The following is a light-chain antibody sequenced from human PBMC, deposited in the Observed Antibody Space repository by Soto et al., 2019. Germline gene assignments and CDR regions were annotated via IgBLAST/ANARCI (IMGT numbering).Light chain of an antibody. CDR3: SSRTPSNPYV. CDR2: EVS. Sequence: QSALTQPASVSGSPGQSITISCTGTSSDIGAYNSVSWYQQHPGKAPKLMIYEVSNRPSGVSNRFSASKSGNTASLTISGLQAEDEADYYCSSRTPSNPYVLGTGTKVTVL. J-gene: IGLJ1*01. V-gene: IGLV2-14*01. CDR1: SSDIGAYNS.